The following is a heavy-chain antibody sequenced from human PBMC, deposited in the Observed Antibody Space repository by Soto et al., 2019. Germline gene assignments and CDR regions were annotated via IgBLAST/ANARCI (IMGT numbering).Heavy chain of an antibody. D-gene: IGHD6-13*01. CDR1: GYTFTSYG. CDR2: ISTYNGNT. Sequence: QVQLVQSGAEVKKPGASVKVSCKASGYTFTSYGISWVRQAPGQGPEWMGRISTYNGNTNYVQKLQGRVTMTTDTSTNKAYMELRSLRYDDAAVYSCARDPGYSTTWHQAFDNWVQGTRVTVSS. V-gene: IGHV1-18*01. J-gene: IGHJ3*02. CDR3: ARDPGYSTTWHQAFDN.